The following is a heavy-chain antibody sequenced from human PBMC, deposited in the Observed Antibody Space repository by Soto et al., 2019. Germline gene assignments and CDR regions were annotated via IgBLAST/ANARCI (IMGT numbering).Heavy chain of an antibody. CDR2: IYFSGTT. J-gene: IGHJ4*02. V-gene: IGHV4-61*01. CDR1: GGSVSSDSYY. Sequence: QVQLQESGPRLVQPSETLSLTCSVSGGSVSSDSYYWSWIRQPPGAGLEWIGYIYFSGTTNYNPSRESRVTILVDSSKNQFSLKLSSVTAADTAVYYCARSPGSGDYVDYWGQGTLVAVSS. D-gene: IGHD4-17*01. CDR3: ARSPGSGDYVDY.